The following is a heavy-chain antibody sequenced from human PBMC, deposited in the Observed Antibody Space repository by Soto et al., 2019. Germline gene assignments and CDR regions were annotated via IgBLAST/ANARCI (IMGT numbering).Heavy chain of an antibody. D-gene: IGHD3-10*01. V-gene: IGHV4-34*01. Sequence: LSXTLCLTCAVYGGSFSAYYWSCIRQPPGKGLQWIGEVNHSGSTNYNPSLKSRVTISVDTSKNQFSLKLSSVTAADTAMYYCASKLWFGVSNWVDRWGQGTLVTVSS. CDR3: ASKLWFGVSNWVDR. CDR1: GGSFSAYY. CDR2: VNHSGST. J-gene: IGHJ5*02.